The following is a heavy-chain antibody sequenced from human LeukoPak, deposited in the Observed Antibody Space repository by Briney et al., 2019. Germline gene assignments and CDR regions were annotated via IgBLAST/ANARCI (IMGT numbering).Heavy chain of an antibody. D-gene: IGHD2-2*01. V-gene: IGHV4-34*01. Sequence: SETLSLTCAVYGGSFSGYYWSWIRQPPGKGLEWIGEINRSGSTNYNPSLKSRVTISVDTSKNQFSLKLSSVTAADTAVYYCARGRKRYCSSTSCSRYYYFDYWGQGTLVTVSS. CDR2: INRSGST. CDR1: GGSFSGYY. J-gene: IGHJ4*02. CDR3: ARGRKRYCSSTSCSRYYYFDY.